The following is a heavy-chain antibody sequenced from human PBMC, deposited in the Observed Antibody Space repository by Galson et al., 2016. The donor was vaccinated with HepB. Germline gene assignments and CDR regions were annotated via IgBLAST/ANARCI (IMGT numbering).Heavy chain of an antibody. V-gene: IGHV4-4*02. CDR2: IFHSAST. Sequence: SETLSLTCAVSGGSIRSSSWWSWVRQPPGKGLEWIGEIFHSASTNYNPSLKNRVTMSVDKSKNQFSLNLSSVTAADTAVYYCARVDCSGGGCILGLDYWGQGTLVTVSS. CDR3: ARVDCSGGGCILGLDY. D-gene: IGHD2-15*01. CDR1: GGSIRSSSW. J-gene: IGHJ4*02.